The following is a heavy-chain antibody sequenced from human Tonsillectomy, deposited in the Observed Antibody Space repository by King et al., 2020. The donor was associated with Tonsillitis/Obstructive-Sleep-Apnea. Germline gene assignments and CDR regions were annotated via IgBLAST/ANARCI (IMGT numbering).Heavy chain of an antibody. Sequence: VQLVESGGGLVKPGGSLRLSCAASGFTFSNAWMSWVRQAPGKGPEWVGRIKSKSKGETTDYTAPVRGRFTISRDDSKNTLFLQMNRLKTEDTDVYYCARECESGTYYVRAFDVWGLGTMVTVSS. CDR2: IKSKSKGETT. CDR3: ARECESGTYYVRAFDV. D-gene: IGHD1-26*01. J-gene: IGHJ3*01. CDR1: GFTFSNAW. V-gene: IGHV3-15*01.